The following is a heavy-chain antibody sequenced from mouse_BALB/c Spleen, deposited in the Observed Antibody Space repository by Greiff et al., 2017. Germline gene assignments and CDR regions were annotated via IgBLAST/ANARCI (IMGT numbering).Heavy chain of an antibody. V-gene: IGHV1S135*01. CDR2: IDPFNGGT. D-gene: IGHD1-1*01. CDR1: GYSFTSYY. Sequence: EVKLQESGPELMKPGASVKISCKASGYSFTSYYMHWVKQSHGKSLEWIGYIDPFNGGTSYNQKFKGKATLTVDKSSSTAYMHLSSLTSEDSAVYYCARCGYGSAMDYWGQGTSVTVSS. J-gene: IGHJ4*01. CDR3: ARCGYGSAMDY.